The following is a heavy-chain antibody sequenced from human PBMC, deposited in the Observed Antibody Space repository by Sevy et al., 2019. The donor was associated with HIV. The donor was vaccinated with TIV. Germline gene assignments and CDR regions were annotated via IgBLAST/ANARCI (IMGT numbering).Heavy chain of an antibody. CDR2: ISSSSSYI. CDR1: GFTFNIYS. D-gene: IGHD6-13*01. Sequence: GGSLRLSCAASGFTFNIYSMNWVRQAPGEGLEWVSSISSSSSYIYYADSLKGRFTVSRDNAKNSLYLQMNSLRAEDTAVYYCARASQQLVLLREYYFDYWGQGTLVTVSS. V-gene: IGHV3-21*01. CDR3: ARASQQLVLLREYYFDY. J-gene: IGHJ4*02.